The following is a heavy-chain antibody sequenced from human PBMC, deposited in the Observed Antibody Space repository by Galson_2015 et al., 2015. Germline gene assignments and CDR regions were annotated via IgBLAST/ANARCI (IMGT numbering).Heavy chain of an antibody. CDR3: ARDNDYVDPGDY. J-gene: IGHJ4*02. CDR2: ISSSSSYI. CDR1: GFTFSSYR. Sequence: SLRLSCAASGFTFSSYRMNWVRQAPGKGLEWVSSISSSSSYIYYADSVKGRFAISRDNAKNSLYLQMNSLRAEDTAVYYCARDNDYVDPGDYWGQGILVTVSS. V-gene: IGHV3-21*01. D-gene: IGHD4-17*01.